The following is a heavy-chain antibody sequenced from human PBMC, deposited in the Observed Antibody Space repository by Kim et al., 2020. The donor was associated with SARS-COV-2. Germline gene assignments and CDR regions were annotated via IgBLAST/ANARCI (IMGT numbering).Heavy chain of an antibody. J-gene: IGHJ4*02. V-gene: IGHV3-30*18. D-gene: IGHD7-27*01. CDR1: GFTFSSYG. CDR3: AKADSPGAY. Sequence: GGSLRLSCAASGFTFSSYGMHWVRQAPGKGLEWVAVISYDGSNKYYADSVKGRFTISRDNSKNTLYLQMNSLRAEDTAVYYCAKADSPGAYWGQGTLVTVSS. CDR2: ISYDGSNK.